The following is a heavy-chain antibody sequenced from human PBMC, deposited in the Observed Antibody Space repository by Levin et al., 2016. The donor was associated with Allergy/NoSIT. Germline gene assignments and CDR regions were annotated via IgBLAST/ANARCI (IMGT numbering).Heavy chain of an antibody. D-gene: IGHD1-14*01. J-gene: IGHJ2*01. V-gene: IGHV3-30*18. CDR2: ISYDVTTK. CDR3: AKESSRNYCNFDF. Sequence: GESLKISCAASGFTFNNYGMHWVRQAPGKGLEWVALISYDVTTKYYADSVKGRFTISRDNSKNTLYLQMNSLRPEDTAVYYCAKESSRNYCNFDFWGRGTRVTVSS. CDR1: GFTFNNYG.